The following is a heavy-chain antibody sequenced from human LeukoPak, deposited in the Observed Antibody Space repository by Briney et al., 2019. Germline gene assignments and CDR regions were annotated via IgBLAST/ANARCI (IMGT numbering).Heavy chain of an antibody. D-gene: IGHD6-19*01. CDR3: TRQWHTPSDY. CDR1: GFIFSSYW. V-gene: IGHV3-74*03. J-gene: IGHJ4*02. CDR2: INGDGTST. Sequence: RTGGSLRLSCAASGFIFSSYWMHWVRQKPGEGPLWLSRINGDGTSTACAHSVQGRFIISRDNAKNTLYLQMNSLRVDDTAVYYCTRQWHTPSDYWGQGTVVTVSS.